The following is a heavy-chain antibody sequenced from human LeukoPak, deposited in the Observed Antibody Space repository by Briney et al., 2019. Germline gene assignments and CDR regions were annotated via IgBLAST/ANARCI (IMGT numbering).Heavy chain of an antibody. Sequence: ASVKVSCKASGYTFTDYHIHWVRQAHGQGLEWVGWSNPNTGGTNYAEKFQGRVTMTRDTSTSTAYMEVSSLRSDDTAVYFCARLTFIAVAGTPGRYFQHWGQGTLVTVSS. V-gene: IGHV1-2*02. CDR1: GYTFTDYH. CDR3: ARLTFIAVAGTPGRYFQH. D-gene: IGHD6-13*01. CDR2: SNPNTGGT. J-gene: IGHJ1*01.